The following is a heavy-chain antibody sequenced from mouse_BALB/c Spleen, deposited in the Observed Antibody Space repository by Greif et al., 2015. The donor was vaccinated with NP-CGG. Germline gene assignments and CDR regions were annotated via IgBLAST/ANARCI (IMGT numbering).Heavy chain of an antibody. CDR1: GFTFSDYY. CDR3: ASDYYGSSYAMDY. J-gene: IGHJ4*01. V-gene: IGHV5-4*02. D-gene: IGHD1-1*01. Sequence: EVKVVESGGGLVKPGGSLKLSCAASGFTFSDYYVYWVRQTPEKRLEWVATISDGGSYTYYPDSVKGRFTISRDNAKNNRYLQMSSLKSEDTAMYYCASDYYGSSYAMDYWGQGTSVTVSS. CDR2: ISDGGSYT.